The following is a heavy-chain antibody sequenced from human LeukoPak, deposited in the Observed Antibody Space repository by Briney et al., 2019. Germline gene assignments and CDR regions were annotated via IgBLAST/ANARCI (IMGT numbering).Heavy chain of an antibody. V-gene: IGHV4-31*01. J-gene: IGHJ4*02. CDR2: IYYSGSP. CDR1: GGSISSGGYY. D-gene: IGHD3-10*01. Sequence: KSSETLSLTCTVSGGSISSGGYYWSWIRQHPGKGLEWIGYIYYSGSPYYNPSLKSQVTISVDTSKNQFSLKLSSVTAADTAVYYCARGGKGYYNDYWGQGTLVTVSS. CDR3: ARGGKGYYNDY.